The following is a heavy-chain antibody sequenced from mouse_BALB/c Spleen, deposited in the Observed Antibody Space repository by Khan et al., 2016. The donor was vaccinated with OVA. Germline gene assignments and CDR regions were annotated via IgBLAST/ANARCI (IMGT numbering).Heavy chain of an antibody. Sequence: EVQLQESGPGLVKPSQSLSLTCTVTGYSITSDYAWYWLRQFPGNILEWMGFISYSGNTKYTPSIKSRFSITRDTSKNKFFLQLNSVTTKDTATYDCTKVYGGDFDYWGQGTSLTVSS. J-gene: IGHJ2*02. CDR3: TKVYGGDFDY. V-gene: IGHV3-2*02. CDR2: ISYSGNT. D-gene: IGHD1-1*01. CDR1: GYSITSDYA.